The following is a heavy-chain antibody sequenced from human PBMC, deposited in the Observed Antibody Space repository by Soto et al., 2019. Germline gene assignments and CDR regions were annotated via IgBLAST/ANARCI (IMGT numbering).Heavy chain of an antibody. CDR1: GYTFTGYY. CDR3: ARGRGGHYDILTGLFDY. J-gene: IGHJ4*02. CDR2: IIPIFGTA. Sequence: GASVKVSCKASGYTFTGYYMHWVRQAPGQGLEWMGGIIPIFGTANYAQKFQGRVTITADESTSTAYMELSSLRSEDTAVYYCARGRGGHYDILTGLFDYWGQGTLVTVSS. V-gene: IGHV1-69*13. D-gene: IGHD3-9*01.